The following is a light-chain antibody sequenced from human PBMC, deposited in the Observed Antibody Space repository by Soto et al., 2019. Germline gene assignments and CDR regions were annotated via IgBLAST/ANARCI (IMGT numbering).Light chain of an antibody. CDR1: SSNIGGNY. CDR3: AAWDDSLSGHVV. V-gene: IGLV1-47*01. J-gene: IGLJ2*01. Sequence: QSALTQPRSVSGSPGQSVTISCSGSSSNIGGNYVYWYQQLPGTAPKLLIDRNNQRPSGVPDRFSGSKSGTSASLAISGLRSEDEADYYCAAWDDSLSGHVVFGGGTKLTVL. CDR2: RNN.